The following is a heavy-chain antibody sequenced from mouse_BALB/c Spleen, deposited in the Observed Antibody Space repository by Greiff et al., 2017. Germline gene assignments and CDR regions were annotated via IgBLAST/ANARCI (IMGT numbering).Heavy chain of an antibody. CDR3: AREGRRVSFAY. CDR1: GYTFTSYW. D-gene: IGHD2-14*01. J-gene: IGHJ3*01. CDR2: INPSTGYT. V-gene: IGHV1-7*01. Sequence: QVQLQQSGAELAKPGASVKMSCKASGYTFTSYWMHWVKQRPGQGLEWIGYINPSTGYTEYNQKFKDKATLTADKSSSTAYMQLSSLTSEDSAVYYCAREGRRVSFAYWGQGTLVTVSA.